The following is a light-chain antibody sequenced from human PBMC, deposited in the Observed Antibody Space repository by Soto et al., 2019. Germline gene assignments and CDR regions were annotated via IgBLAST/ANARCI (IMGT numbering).Light chain of an antibody. CDR1: SSDVGGYDY. J-gene: IGLJ3*02. CDR2: DIT. V-gene: IGLV2-11*01. CDR3: CSYAGSYSWV. Sequence: QSALTQPRSVSGSPGQSVTISCTGTSSDVGGYDYVSWYQQHPGIAPQLILYDITKRPSGVPDRFSGSKSGNTASLTISGLQAEDEADYYCCSYAGSYSWVFGGGTQLTVL.